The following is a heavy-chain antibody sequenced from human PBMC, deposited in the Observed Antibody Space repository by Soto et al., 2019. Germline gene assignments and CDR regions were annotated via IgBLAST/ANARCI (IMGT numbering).Heavy chain of an antibody. D-gene: IGHD3-22*01. J-gene: IGHJ3*02. CDR2: ISSSGSTI. V-gene: IGHV3-48*03. CDR1: GFTFSSYE. Sequence: GGSLRLSCAASGFTFSSYEMNWVRQAPGKGLEWVSYISSSGSTIYYADSVKGRFTISRDNAKNSLYLQMNSLRADDTAVYYCARAHYYDSSGYVGAFDIWGQGTRVTVSS. CDR3: ARAHYYDSSGYVGAFDI.